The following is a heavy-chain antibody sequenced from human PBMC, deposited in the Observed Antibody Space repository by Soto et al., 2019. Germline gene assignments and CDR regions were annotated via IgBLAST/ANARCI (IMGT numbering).Heavy chain of an antibody. J-gene: IGHJ4*02. Sequence: EVQLVQSGAEVKKSGESLKISCKGSGYHFTNYWIGWVRQVPGKGLEWMGFIYPSDSDTRYSPSFQGQVTISADKSISTAYLQWSSLKASDTAMYDCARPIGALSTTDFTYWGQGTLVTVSS. CDR1: GYHFTNYW. D-gene: IGHD3-22*01. CDR2: IYPSDSDT. V-gene: IGHV5-51*01. CDR3: ARPIGALSTTDFTY.